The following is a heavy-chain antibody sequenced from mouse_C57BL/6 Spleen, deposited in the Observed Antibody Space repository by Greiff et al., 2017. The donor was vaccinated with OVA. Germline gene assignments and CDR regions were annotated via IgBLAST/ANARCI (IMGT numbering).Heavy chain of an antibody. D-gene: IGHD2-2*01. Sequence: EADGGLVQPKGSLKLSCAASGFTFNTYAMHWVRQAPGKGLEWVARIRSKSSNYATYYVDSVKDRFTISSDDSQSMLYLQMNNLKTEDTDMYYCVREERSGYDGLYAMDYWGQGTSVTVSS. CDR3: VREERSGYDGLYAMDY. V-gene: IGHV10-3*01. CDR1: GFTFNTYA. CDR2: IRSKSSNYAT. J-gene: IGHJ4*01.